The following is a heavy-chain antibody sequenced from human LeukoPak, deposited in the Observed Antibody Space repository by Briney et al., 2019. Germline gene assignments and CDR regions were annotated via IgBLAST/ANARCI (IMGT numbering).Heavy chain of an antibody. J-gene: IGHJ4*02. D-gene: IGHD4-23*01. CDR2: ISYDGSNK. CDR3: ARGTGGNSGGY. V-gene: IGHV3-30*04. CDR1: GFTFSSYA. Sequence: GGSLRLSCAASGFTFSSYAMHWVRQAPGKGLEWVAVISYDGSNKYYADSVKGRFTISRDNAKNSLYLQMNSLRAEDTAMYYCARGTGGNSGGYWGQGTLVTVSS.